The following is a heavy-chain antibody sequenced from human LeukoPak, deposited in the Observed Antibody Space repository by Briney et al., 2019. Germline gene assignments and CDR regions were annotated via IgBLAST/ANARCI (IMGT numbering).Heavy chain of an antibody. D-gene: IGHD3-10*01. CDR2: INPNSGGT. CDR1: GYTFTGYY. Sequence: GASVKVSCKASGYTFTGYYMHWVRQAPGQGLEWMGWINPNSGGTNYAQQFQGRVTMTRDTSISTAYMELSRLRSDDTAVYYCARDSPWGYGSGTHGDYWGQGTLVTVSS. J-gene: IGHJ4*02. V-gene: IGHV1-2*02. CDR3: ARDSPWGYGSGTHGDY.